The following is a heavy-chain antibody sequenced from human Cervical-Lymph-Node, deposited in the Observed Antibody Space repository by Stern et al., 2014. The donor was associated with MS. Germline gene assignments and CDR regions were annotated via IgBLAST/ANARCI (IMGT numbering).Heavy chain of an antibody. CDR1: GGTFSSAG. CDR3: ATLGVTTGDFDP. V-gene: IGHV1-69*09. J-gene: IGHJ5*02. D-gene: IGHD4-17*01. CDR2: CIPILSIT. Sequence: VQLVESGSEVKKPGSSVRVSCKASGGTFSSAGISWGRQAPGQGLGWMGRCIPILSITNYAQNFQGRITITADKSTSTAYMELSSLRSEDTAVYYCATLGVTTGDFDPWGQGTLVTVSS.